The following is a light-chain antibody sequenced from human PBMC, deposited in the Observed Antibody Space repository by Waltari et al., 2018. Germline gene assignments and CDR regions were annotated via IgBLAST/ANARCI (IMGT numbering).Light chain of an antibody. J-gene: IGKJ4*01. CDR1: QDIGSW. Sequence: DIQMTQSPSSVSASVGDRVTITCRARQDIGSWLAWYQQKPGKAPKLVISGASTLESGVPSRFSGSGSGTEFTLTISSLQAEDFSTFYCQQTIAFPLTFGGGTKVEIK. CDR2: GAS. V-gene: IGKV1-12*01. CDR3: QQTIAFPLT.